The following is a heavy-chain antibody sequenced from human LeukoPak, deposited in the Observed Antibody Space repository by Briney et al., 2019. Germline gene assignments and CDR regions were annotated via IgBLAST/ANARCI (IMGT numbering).Heavy chain of an antibody. J-gene: IGHJ4*02. CDR3: ARTYSSGWYGPSDY. CDR2: IIPIFGTA. Sequence: GASVKVSCKASGGTFSSYAISWVRQAPGQGLEWMGGIIPIFGTANYAQKFQGRVTITAGESTSTAYMELSSLRSEDTAVYYCARTYSSGWYGPSDYWGQGTLVTVSS. D-gene: IGHD6-19*01. V-gene: IGHV1-69*13. CDR1: GGTFSSYA.